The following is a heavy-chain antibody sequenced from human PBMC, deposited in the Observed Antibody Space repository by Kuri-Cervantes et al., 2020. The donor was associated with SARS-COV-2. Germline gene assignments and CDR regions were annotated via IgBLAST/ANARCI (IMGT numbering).Heavy chain of an antibody. Sequence: SETLSLTCTVSGGPISTYYWSWIRQPPGKGLEWIGYIYYSGSTNYNPSLKSRVTISVDTSKTQFSLKLSSVTAADTAVYYCARGAEYYDFWSGYYSDYNWFDPCGQGILVVASS. CDR3: ARGAEYYDFWSGYYSDYNWFDP. CDR2: IYYSGST. CDR1: GGPISTYY. V-gene: IGHV4-59*08. J-gene: IGHJ5*02. D-gene: IGHD3-3*01.